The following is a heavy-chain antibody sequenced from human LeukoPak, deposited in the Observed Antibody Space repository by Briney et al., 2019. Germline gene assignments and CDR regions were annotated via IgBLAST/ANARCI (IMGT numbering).Heavy chain of an antibody. Sequence: GGSLRLSCAASGFTFSHAWMSWVRQSPGKGPEWVANIKQGESETYTVDSVKGRFTISRDNAKNSLYLQMNSLRAEDTAVYYCARDRGTYYYDTSSHYDAFDIWGQGTMVTVSS. CDR3: ARDRGTYYYDTSSHYDAFDI. CDR2: IKQGESET. CDR1: GFTFSHAW. D-gene: IGHD3-22*01. V-gene: IGHV3-7*01. J-gene: IGHJ3*02.